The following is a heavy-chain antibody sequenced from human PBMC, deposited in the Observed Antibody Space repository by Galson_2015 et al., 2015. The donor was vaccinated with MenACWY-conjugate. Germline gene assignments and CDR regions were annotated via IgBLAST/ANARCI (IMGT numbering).Heavy chain of an antibody. J-gene: IGHJ4*02. CDR2: IYPGDSDT. V-gene: IGHV5-51*01. CDR3: ARVDRIYLWPTVAFDH. D-gene: IGHD2/OR15-2a*01. Sequence: QSGAEVKKPGESLKMSCKSSGYSFTSYWVGWVRQMPGKGLEWMGIIYPGDSDTRYGPSFQGQVTISADKSDNTAYLQWHSLKASSTPMYYCARVDRIYLWPTVAFDHWVQGTLVTVSS. CDR1: GYSFTSYW.